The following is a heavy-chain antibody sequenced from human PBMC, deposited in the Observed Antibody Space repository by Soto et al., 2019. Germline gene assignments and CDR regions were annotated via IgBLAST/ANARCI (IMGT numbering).Heavy chain of an antibody. CDR2: IYYSGST. J-gene: IGHJ3*02. V-gene: IGHV4-59*01. CDR3: ARQVGYYDILTGYYPDAFDI. CDR1: GGSISSYY. D-gene: IGHD3-9*01. Sequence: SETLSLTCTVSGGSISSYYWSWIRQPPGKGLEWIGYIYYSGSTNYNPSLKSRVTISVDTSKNQFSLKLSSVTAADTAVYYCARQVGYYDILTGYYPDAFDIWGQGTMVTV.